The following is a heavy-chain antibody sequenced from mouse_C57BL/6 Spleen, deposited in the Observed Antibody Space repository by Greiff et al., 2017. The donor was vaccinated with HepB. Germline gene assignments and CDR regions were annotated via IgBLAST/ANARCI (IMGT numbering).Heavy chain of an antibody. J-gene: IGHJ4*01. CDR2: IYWDDDK. Sequence: ESGPGILQSSQTLSLTCSFSGFSLSTSGMGVSWIRQPSGKGLEWLAHIYWDDDKRYNPSLKSRLTISKDTSRNQVFLKITSVDTADTATYYCARYYDGYYPYYAMDYWGQGTSVTVSS. V-gene: IGHV8-12*01. CDR3: ARYYDGYYPYYAMDY. D-gene: IGHD2-3*01. CDR1: GFSLSTSGMG.